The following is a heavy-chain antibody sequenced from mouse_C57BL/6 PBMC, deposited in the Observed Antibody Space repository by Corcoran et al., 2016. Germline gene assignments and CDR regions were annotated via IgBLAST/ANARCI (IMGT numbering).Heavy chain of an antibody. J-gene: IGHJ4*01. CDR2: ISYDGSN. CDR1: GYSITSGYY. V-gene: IGHV3-6*01. CDR3: ARDYYSNPYYYAMDY. D-gene: IGHD2-5*01. Sequence: VQLQESGPGLVKPSQSLSLTCSVTGYSITSGYYWNWIRQFPGNKLEWMGYISYDGSNNYNPSLKNRISITRDTSKNQFFLKLNSVTTEDTATYYCARDYYSNPYYYAMDYWGQGTSVTVSS.